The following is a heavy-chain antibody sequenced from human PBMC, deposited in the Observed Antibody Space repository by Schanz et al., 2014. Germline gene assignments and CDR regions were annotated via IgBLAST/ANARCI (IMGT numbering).Heavy chain of an antibody. V-gene: IGHV3-21*01. Sequence: VQLVESGGGVVQPGRSLRLSCAVSGFPFSYYTMNWVRQAPGKGPEWVACIGRRGQVIYYADSMEGRFTISRDNAQNSLFLQMNSLRAEDTAVYYCAREGEWGYDPPRHWGQGTLVTVSS. D-gene: IGHD5-12*01. CDR1: GFPFSYYT. J-gene: IGHJ4*02. CDR3: AREGEWGYDPPRH. CDR2: IGRRGQVI.